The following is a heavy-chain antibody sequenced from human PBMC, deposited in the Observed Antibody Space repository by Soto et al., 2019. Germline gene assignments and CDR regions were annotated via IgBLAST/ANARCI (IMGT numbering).Heavy chain of an antibody. J-gene: IGHJ4*02. CDR2: ISTTGGTI. CDR1: GLSFSTYE. Sequence: PGGSLRLSCAVSGLSFSTYEMSWVRQAPGKGLEWFSYISTTGGTIYYADSVKGRFTISRHNAKNSLFLQMNSLRTEDTGLYYCERESDSPSSAPFDDCRQATPVIVS. D-gene: IGHD3-22*01. CDR3: ERESDSPSSAPFDD. V-gene: IGHV3-48*03.